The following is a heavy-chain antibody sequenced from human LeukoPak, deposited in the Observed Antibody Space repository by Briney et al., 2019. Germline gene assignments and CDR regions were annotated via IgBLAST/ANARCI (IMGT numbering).Heavy chain of an antibody. J-gene: IGHJ4*02. CDR2: TYYRPKWYN. Sequence: KHSQTLSLTCAISGDSVSINRAAWNWIRQSPSRGLEWLGRTYYRPKWYNDYAVSVKSRITINPATSKNQFSLQLNSVTPEDTAVYYCAREGRAVAGNHFDYWGQGTLVTVSS. D-gene: IGHD6-19*01. CDR3: AREGRAVAGNHFDY. CDR1: GDSVSINRAA. V-gene: IGHV6-1*01.